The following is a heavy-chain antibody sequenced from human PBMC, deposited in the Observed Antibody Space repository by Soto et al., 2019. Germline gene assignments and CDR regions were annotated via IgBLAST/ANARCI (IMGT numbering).Heavy chain of an antibody. J-gene: IGHJ4*02. D-gene: IGHD6-13*01. CDR3: AKILRRSSWLPPLDY. V-gene: IGHV3-23*01. CDR2: ISGSGGST. CDR1: GFTFSNYG. Sequence: PGGSLRLSCVASGFTFSNYGMSWVRQAPGKGLEWVSVISGSGGSTYYADSVKGRFTISRDNSKNTLYLQMNSLRAEDTAIYYCAKILRRSSWLPPLDYWAQRTLVTVSS.